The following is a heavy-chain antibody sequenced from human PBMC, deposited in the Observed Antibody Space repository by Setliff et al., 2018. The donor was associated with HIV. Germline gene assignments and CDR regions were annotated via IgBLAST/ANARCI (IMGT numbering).Heavy chain of an antibody. V-gene: IGHV1-69*10. CDR1: GGTFSSHG. D-gene: IGHD3-10*02. CDR2: IIPVLNIA. CDR3: ARGWSEETTMFQVESFQQ. J-gene: IGHJ1*01. Sequence: ASVKVSCKSSGGTFSSHGISWVRQAPGQGLEWMGGIIPVLNIANYAQKFQGRVTLTADKSTDTVYMELRSLRSDDTAAYYCARGWSEETTMFQVESFQQWGQGTLVTVSS.